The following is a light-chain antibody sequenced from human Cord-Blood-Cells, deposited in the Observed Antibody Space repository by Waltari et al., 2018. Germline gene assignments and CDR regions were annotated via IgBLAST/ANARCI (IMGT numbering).Light chain of an antibody. CDR3: QQYYSTPIT. J-gene: IGKJ5*01. V-gene: IGKV4-1*01. CDR2: GAS. Sequence: DIVMTQSPDSLAVSLGERATINCKSSQSVLYSSNNKNYLAWYQQKPGQPPKLPIYGASTRESGVPDRFSGSGSGTDFTLTISSLQAEDVAVYYCQQYYSTPITFGQGTRLEIK. CDR1: QSVLYSSNNKNY.